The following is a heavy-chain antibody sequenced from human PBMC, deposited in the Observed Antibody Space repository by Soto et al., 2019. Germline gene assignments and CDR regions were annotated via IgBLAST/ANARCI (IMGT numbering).Heavy chain of an antibody. D-gene: IGHD3-9*01. Sequence: GGSLRLSCAASGFTVSSNYMSWVRQAPGKGLEWVSVIYSGGITYYADSVKGRFTISRDNSKNTLYLRMNTLRAEDTAVYYCAKTQNDILDYWGQGTLVTVSS. J-gene: IGHJ4*02. CDR1: GFTVSSNY. V-gene: IGHV3-53*01. CDR2: IYSGGIT. CDR3: AKTQNDILDY.